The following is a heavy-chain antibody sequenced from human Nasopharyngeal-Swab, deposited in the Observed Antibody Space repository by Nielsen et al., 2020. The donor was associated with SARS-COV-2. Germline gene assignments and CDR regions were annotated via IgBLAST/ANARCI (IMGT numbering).Heavy chain of an antibody. CDR2: ISSSSSYI. D-gene: IGHD3-22*01. Sequence: GGSLRLSCAASGFTFSSYSMNWVRQAPGEGLEWVSSISSSSSYIYYADSVKGRFTISRDNAKNSLYLQMNSLRAEDTAVYYCARAPQTTYYYDSSGYSYYFDYWGQGTLVTVSS. V-gene: IGHV3-21*01. J-gene: IGHJ4*02. CDR1: GFTFSSYS. CDR3: ARAPQTTYYYDSSGYSYYFDY.